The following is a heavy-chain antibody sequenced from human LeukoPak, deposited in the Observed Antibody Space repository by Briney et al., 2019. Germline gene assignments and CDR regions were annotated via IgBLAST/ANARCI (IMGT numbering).Heavy chain of an antibody. CDR2: INHSGST. J-gene: IGHJ4*02. V-gene: IGHV4-34*01. D-gene: IGHD3-22*01. Sequence: SETLSLTCAVYGGSFSGYYWSWVRQPPGKGLEWIGEINHSGSTNYNPSLKSRVTISVDTSKYQFTLKLSSVTDADTAVYYCARKSYYYDSSGYYTFDYWGQGTLVTVSS. CDR1: GGSFSGYY. CDR3: ARKSYYYDSSGYYTFDY.